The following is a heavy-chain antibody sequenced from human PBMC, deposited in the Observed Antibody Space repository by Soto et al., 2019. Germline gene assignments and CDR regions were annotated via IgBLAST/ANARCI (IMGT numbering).Heavy chain of an antibody. V-gene: IGHV1-3*01. J-gene: IGHJ4*02. D-gene: IGHD6-25*01. CDR1: GYTFTDYA. Sequence: ASVKVSCKASGYTFTDYALHWVRQAPGQRLEWMGWMNAGVGNTLYSQKFQGRITITRDTSASTAYMELNSLKSEDTAIYYCARDTGYIIVSLDYWGQGTLVTVSS. CDR2: MNAGVGNT. CDR3: ARDTGYIIVSLDY.